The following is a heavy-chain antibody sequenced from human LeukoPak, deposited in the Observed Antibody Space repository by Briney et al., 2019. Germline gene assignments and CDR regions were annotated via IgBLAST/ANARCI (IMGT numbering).Heavy chain of an antibody. V-gene: IGHV1-18*01. CDR3: ARVGSNYDFWSVDYYYYMDV. CDR1: GYTFTSYG. Sequence: ASVKVSCKASGYTFTSYGISWVRQAPGQGLEWMGWISAYNGNTNYAQKLQGRVTMTTDTSTSTAYMELRSLRSDDTAVYYCARVGSNYDFWSVDYYYYMDVWGKGTTVTVSS. CDR2: ISAYNGNT. J-gene: IGHJ6*03. D-gene: IGHD3-3*01.